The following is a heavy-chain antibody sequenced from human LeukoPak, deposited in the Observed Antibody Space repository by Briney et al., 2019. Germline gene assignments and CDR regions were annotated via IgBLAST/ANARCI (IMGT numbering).Heavy chain of an antibody. CDR2: ISSNGGST. CDR1: GLTFSSLE. CDR3: VKPTTGTTYYFDY. J-gene: IGHJ4*02. Sequence: GGPRRSPCSAPGLTFSSLERNWVGKAPGKGLEYVSPISSNGGSTYYADSVKGRFTISRDNSKNTLYLQMSSLRAEDTPVYYCVKPTTGTTYYFDYWGQGTLVTVSS. V-gene: IGHV3-64D*09. D-gene: IGHD1-1*01.